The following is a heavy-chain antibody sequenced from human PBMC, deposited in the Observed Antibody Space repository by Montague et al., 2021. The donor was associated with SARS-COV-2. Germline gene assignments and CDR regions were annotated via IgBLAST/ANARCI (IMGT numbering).Heavy chain of an antibody. CDR3: AMGFHCNGVNCYDGVLGS. V-gene: IGHV4-34*01. CDR1: GGSFSFYS. D-gene: IGHD2-15*01. J-gene: IGHJ5*02. Sequence: SETLSLTCALTGGSFSFYSCTRIRQSPGKDLEWIGVINQAGSPTXXPSLSSRLTMSIDTSRKQYSLNLRSVTAADTAVYYSAMGFHCNGVNCYDGVLGSWGQGTLVTV. CDR2: INQAGSP.